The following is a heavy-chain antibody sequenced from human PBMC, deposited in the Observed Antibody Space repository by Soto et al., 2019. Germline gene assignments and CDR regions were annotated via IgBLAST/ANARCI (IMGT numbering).Heavy chain of an antibody. Sequence: QVQLVQSGAEVKKPGSSVKVSCKASGGTFSSYTISWVRQAPGQGLEWMGRIIPIFGIANYAQKFQGRVTITADKSTSTAYMELSSLRSEDTAVYYCARDCSSTSCYAYPWGQGTLVTVSS. CDR3: ARDCSSTSCYAYP. J-gene: IGHJ5*02. D-gene: IGHD2-2*01. CDR2: IIPIFGIA. CDR1: GGTFSSYT. V-gene: IGHV1-69*08.